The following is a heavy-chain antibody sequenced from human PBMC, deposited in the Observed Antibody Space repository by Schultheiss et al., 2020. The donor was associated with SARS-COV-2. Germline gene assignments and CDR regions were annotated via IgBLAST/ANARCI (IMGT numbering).Heavy chain of an antibody. Sequence: SETLSLTCTVSGGSISSGGYYWSWIRQPAGKGLEWIGRIYTSGSTYYNPSLKSRVTISVDTSKNQFSLKLSSVTAADTAVYYCARDLGGLGFDPWGQGTLVTVSS. CDR3: ARDLGGLGFDP. CDR1: GGSISSGGYY. V-gene: IGHV4-61*02. D-gene: IGHD3-10*01. J-gene: IGHJ5*02. CDR2: IYTSGST.